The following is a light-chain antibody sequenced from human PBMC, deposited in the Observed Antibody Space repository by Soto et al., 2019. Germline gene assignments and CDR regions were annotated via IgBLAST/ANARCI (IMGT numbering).Light chain of an antibody. CDR3: QQYDDWLRLT. CDR2: GAS. V-gene: IGKV3D-15*01. J-gene: IGKJ4*01. Sequence: EIVMTQSPATLSVSPGERATISCRVSQSVNIYLAWYQQKPGQAPRLLIFGASSRATGIPARFSGSGSGTEFNLTIISLQSEDFAVYFCQQYDDWLRLTFGGGTKVDNK. CDR1: QSVNIY.